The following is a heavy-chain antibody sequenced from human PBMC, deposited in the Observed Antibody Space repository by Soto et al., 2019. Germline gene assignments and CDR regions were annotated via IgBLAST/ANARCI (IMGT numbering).Heavy chain of an antibody. Sequence: SETLSLTCTVSGGSISSGTYYWSWIRQHPEKGLEWIAYINYSWITHSNASLKSRLSITVDTSKNQFSLTLNSVTEAESGVYFCPTTRPNETVVFGAATREVYSDLCGQETLVTVSS. J-gene: IGHJ4*01. D-gene: IGHD3-22*01. V-gene: IGHV4-31*06. CDR1: GGSISSGTYY. CDR2: INYSWIT. CDR3: PTTRPNETVVFGAATREVYSDL.